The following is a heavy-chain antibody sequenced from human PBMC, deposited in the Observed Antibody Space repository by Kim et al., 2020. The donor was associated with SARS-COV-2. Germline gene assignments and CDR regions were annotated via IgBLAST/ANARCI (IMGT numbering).Heavy chain of an antibody. CDR1: GLNFDNSA. CDR2: ISYDGRNT. Sequence: GGSLRLSCAASGLNFDNSAMNWVRKTPGKGLEWVAVISYDGRNTYYADSVKGRFTISRDNAKSTLYLEIKSLRVEDTALYYCARGNYYESMSLSDYYNGMDVWGQGTTVTVSS. V-gene: IGHV3-30-3*01. CDR3: ARGNYYESMSLSDYYNGMDV. J-gene: IGHJ6*02. D-gene: IGHD3-22*01.